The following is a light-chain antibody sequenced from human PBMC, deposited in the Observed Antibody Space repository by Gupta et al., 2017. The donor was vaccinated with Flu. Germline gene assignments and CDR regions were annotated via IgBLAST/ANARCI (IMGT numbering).Light chain of an antibody. CDR2: EVS. J-gene: IGKJ1*01. Sequence: DIGLSRTQLSLSLTPGQQASISCKSSQSLLHSDGMTYFQWYLQKPGQPPQLLIYEVSNRCSGVPDRFSGSGSGTDFTLKISRVEADDVGVYYCMQSGHFRTFGQGTKVEI. CDR1: QSLLHSDGMTY. V-gene: IGKV2D-29*01. CDR3: MQSGHFRT.